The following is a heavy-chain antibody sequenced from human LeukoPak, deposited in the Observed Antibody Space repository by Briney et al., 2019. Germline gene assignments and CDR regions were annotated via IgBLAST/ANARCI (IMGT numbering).Heavy chain of an antibody. CDR3: AKDWTTVTTSNWFDP. D-gene: IGHD4-17*01. CDR2: ISYDGSNK. J-gene: IGHJ5*02. CDR1: GFTFSSYG. Sequence: SLRLSCAASGFTFSSYGMHWVRQAPGKGLEWVAVISYDGSNKYYADSVKGRFTISRDNSKNTLYLQMNSLRAEDTAVYYCAKDWTTVTTSNWFDPWGQGTLVTVSS. V-gene: IGHV3-30*18.